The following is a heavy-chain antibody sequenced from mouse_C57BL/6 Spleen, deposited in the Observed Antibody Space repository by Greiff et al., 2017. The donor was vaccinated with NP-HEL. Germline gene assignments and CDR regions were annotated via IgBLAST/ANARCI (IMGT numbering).Heavy chain of an antibody. D-gene: IGHD1-1*01. J-gene: IGHJ2*01. Sequence: QVQLQQSGPGLVAPSQSLSITCTVSGFSLTSYAISWVRQPPGKGLEWLGVIWTGGGTNYNSALKSRLSISKDNSKSQVFLKMNSLQTDDTARYYCARNSDVFYGSSSSYFDYWGQGTTLTVSS. V-gene: IGHV2-9-1*01. CDR2: IWTGGGT. CDR1: GFSLTSYA. CDR3: ARNSDVFYGSSSSYFDY.